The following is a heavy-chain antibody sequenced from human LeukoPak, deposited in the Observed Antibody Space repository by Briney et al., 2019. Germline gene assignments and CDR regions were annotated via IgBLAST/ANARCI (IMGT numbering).Heavy chain of an antibody. J-gene: IGHJ4*02. V-gene: IGHV3-33*01. Sequence: WGSLRLSCAPSGFTFSNYGMHWVRQAPGKGLEWVSGVWYDGSNKCYADSVKGRFTISRDNSENTLYLQMNSLRDEDMAVYYCARGRMTPNTYFDYWGQGTLVTVSS. D-gene: IGHD2-15*01. CDR3: ARGRMTPNTYFDY. CDR2: VWYDGSNK. CDR1: GFTFSNYG.